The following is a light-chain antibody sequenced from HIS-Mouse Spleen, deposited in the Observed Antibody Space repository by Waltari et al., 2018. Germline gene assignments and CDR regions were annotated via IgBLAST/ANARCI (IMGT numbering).Light chain of an antibody. CDR3: QQYGSSPPYT. J-gene: IGKJ2*01. V-gene: IGKV3-20*01. CDR1: QRVSSSY. Sequence: EIVLTQSPGTLSLSPGERATLSCRASQRVSSSYLAWYQPKPGQAPRLLSYGASSRATGIPDRFSGSGSGTDFTLTISRLEPEDFAVYYCQQYGSSPPYTFGQGTKLGIK. CDR2: GAS.